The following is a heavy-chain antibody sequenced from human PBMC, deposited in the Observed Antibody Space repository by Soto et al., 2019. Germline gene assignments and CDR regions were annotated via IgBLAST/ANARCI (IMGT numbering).Heavy chain of an antibody. CDR3: ATLITVFGLLIPPFDP. D-gene: IGHD1-20*01. V-gene: IGHV4-34*01. Sequence: SETLSLTCAVYGGSVNGYYWNWSRQPPGKGLEWIGEINHTGGTHYNTSLKNRVTMSVDTSKNQFSLRLSSVTAADTAIYYCATLITVFGLLIPPFDPWGQGTQVTVSS. J-gene: IGHJ5*02. CDR1: GGSVNGYY. CDR2: INHTGGT.